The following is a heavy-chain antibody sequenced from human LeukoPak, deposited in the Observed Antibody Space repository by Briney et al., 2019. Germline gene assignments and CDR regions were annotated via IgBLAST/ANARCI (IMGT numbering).Heavy chain of an antibody. Sequence: GGSLRLSCEASGFTFSNYAMSCVRQAPGKGLEWVSGICGHGISIYYADSVKGRFTISRENSKRTLYLVMNSLRAEDTAVYYCARVYYYDSSGYPGYWGQGTLVTVSS. CDR2: ICGHGISI. J-gene: IGHJ4*02. D-gene: IGHD3-22*01. CDR1: GFTFSNYA. V-gene: IGHV3-23*01. CDR3: ARVYYYDSSGYPGY.